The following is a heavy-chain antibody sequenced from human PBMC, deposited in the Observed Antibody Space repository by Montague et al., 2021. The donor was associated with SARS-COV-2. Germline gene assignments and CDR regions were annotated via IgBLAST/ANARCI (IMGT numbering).Heavy chain of an antibody. V-gene: IGHV4-39*01. Sequence: SETLSLTCSVSGVSISGTNYYWGWIRQPPGKGLEWLGSASHSGSTLYNPSLKSRLTISVDTSKNQFSLKLTSVTAADTAVFYCAGHRRPRYYVRTGYFNYGFGGQGTLVTVSS. J-gene: IGHJ4*02. CDR2: ASHSGST. D-gene: IGHD3-22*01. CDR3: AGHRRPRYYVRTGYFNYGF. CDR1: GVSISGTNYY.